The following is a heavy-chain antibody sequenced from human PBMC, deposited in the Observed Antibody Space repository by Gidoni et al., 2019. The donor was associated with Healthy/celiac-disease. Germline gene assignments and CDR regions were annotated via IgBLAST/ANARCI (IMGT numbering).Heavy chain of an antibody. CDR1: GFTFIDDY. CDR3: ARVLWSGPLRVYYYYGMDV. J-gene: IGHJ6*02. V-gene: IGHV3-11*06. Sequence: QVQLAESGGGLVQPGGSLRLSCTASGFTFIDDYMSWSRQAPGKGLEWVSYISSSSSYTNYADSVKGRFTISRDNAKNSLYLQMNSLRAEDTAVYYCARVLWSGPLRVYYYYGMDVWGQGTTVTVSS. CDR2: ISSSSSYT. D-gene: IGHD3-3*01.